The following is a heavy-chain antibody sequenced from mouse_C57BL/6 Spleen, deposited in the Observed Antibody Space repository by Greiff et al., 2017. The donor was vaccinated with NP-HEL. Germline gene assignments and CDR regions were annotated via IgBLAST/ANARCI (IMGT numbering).Heavy chain of an antibody. CDR2: INPNNGGT. V-gene: IGHV1-18*01. CDR1: GYTFTDYN. CDR3: ARWAGTSDYFDY. J-gene: IGHJ2*01. D-gene: IGHD5-1*01. Sequence: EVKLQESGPELVKPGASVKIPCKASGYTFTDYNMDWVKQSHGKSLEWIGDINPNNGGTIYNQKFKGKATLTVDKSSSTAYMELRSLTSEDTAVYYCARWAGTSDYFDYWGQGTTLTVSS.